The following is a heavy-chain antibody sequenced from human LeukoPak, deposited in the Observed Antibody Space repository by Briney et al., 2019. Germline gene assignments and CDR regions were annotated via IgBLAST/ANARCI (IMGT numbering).Heavy chain of an antibody. V-gene: IGHV3-23*01. CDR2: FSGSGDSI. D-gene: IGHD1-26*01. Sequence: PAQTLTLSCAASGCTFSSHAKSWVRQAPPKGQDLVSTFSGSGDSIKYADSVKGRFTIARDNPKNTLYLQMSSLRADDTAMYYCAKLIVGARSLFDFRGEGVLVTVSS. CDR3: AKLIVGARSLFDF. J-gene: IGHJ4*02. CDR1: GCTFSSHA.